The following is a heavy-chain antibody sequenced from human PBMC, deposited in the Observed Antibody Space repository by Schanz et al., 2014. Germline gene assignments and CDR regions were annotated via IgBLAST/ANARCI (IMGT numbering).Heavy chain of an antibody. CDR3: ARVVRYSGYVRHWFFDL. J-gene: IGHJ2*01. V-gene: IGHV3-13*01. CDR2: IHSTGET. CDR1: GFAFSSHD. D-gene: IGHD5-12*01. Sequence: EVQLVESGGGLVQPGGSLRLSCVASGFAFSSHDMHWVRQVTGKGLQWVSAIHSTGETYYPDSVQGRFTISRENTKNSLYLQMTNLRAGDTAIYCCARVVRYSGYVRHWFFDLWGRGTSVTVSS.